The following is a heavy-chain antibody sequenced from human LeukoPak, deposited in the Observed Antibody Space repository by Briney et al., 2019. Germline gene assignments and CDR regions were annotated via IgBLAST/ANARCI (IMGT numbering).Heavy chain of an antibody. CDR2: IYTSWST. Sequence: PSETLSLTCTVSGGSISSYYWSWIRQPAGKGLEWIGRIYTSWSTNYNPSLKSRVTMSVDTSKNQFSLKLSSVTAADTAVYYCARDTYYYGSGSYYPFDYWGQGTLVTVSS. CDR3: ARDTYYYGSGSYYPFDY. V-gene: IGHV4-4*07. J-gene: IGHJ4*02. D-gene: IGHD3-10*01. CDR1: GGSISSYY.